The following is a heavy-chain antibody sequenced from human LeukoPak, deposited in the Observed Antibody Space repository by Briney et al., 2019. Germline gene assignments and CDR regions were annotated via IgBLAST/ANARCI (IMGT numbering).Heavy chain of an antibody. D-gene: IGHD3-22*01. CDR2: IYSGGST. V-gene: IGHV3-53*05. J-gene: IGHJ4*02. CDR1: GLTVSSNY. Sequence: PGGSLRLSCAASGLTVSSNYMSWVRQAPGKGLEWVSDIYSGGSTYYADSVKGRFTISRDNSKNTLYLQMNSLRAEDTAVYYCAKDGDHYYDSSGSYYFDYWGQGTLVTVSS. CDR3: AKDGDHYYDSSGSYYFDY.